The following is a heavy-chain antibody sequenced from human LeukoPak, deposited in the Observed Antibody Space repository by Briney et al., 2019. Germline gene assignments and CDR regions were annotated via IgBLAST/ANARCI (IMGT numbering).Heavy chain of an antibody. CDR1: GFIFRDYA. CDR3: AKASWVSSADAVL. V-gene: IGHV3-23*01. CDR2: LRGDGET. D-gene: IGHD3-16*01. Sequence: GGSLRLSCVASGFIFRDYAMSWVRHAPAGGLEWVSSLRGDGETFYTDSVKGRFTLSRDHSRNTVYLQLNNLRVEDTAVYYCAKASWVSSADAVLWGQGTLVTVS. J-gene: IGHJ4*02.